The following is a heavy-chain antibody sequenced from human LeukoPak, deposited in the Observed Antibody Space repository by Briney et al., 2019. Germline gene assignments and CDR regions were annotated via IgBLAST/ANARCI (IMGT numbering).Heavy chain of an antibody. D-gene: IGHD3-16*02. J-gene: IGHJ3*02. CDR3: ARDTYYDYVWGSYRPGGDAFDI. V-gene: IGHV1-18*01. CDR1: GYTFTSYD. Sequence: ASVKVSCKASGYTFTSYDINWVRQATGQGLEWMGWISAYNGNTNHAQKLQGRVTMTTDTSTSTAYMELRSLRSDDTAVYYCARDTYYDYVWGSYRPGGDAFDIWGQGTMVTVSS. CDR2: ISAYNGNT.